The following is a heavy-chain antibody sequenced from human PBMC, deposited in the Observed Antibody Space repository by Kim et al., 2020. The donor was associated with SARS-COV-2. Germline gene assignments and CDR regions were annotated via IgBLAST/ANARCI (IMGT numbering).Heavy chain of an antibody. D-gene: IGHD3-16*01. CDR3: APVMGRNFDY. J-gene: IGHJ4*02. Sequence: GGSLRLSCAASGFTFSSYEMNWVRQAPGKGLEWVSYISSSGSTIYYADSVKGRFTISRDNAKNSLYLQMNSLRAEDTAVYYCAPVMGRNFDYWGQGTLVTVSS. V-gene: IGHV3-48*03. CDR2: ISSSGSTI. CDR1: GFTFSSYE.